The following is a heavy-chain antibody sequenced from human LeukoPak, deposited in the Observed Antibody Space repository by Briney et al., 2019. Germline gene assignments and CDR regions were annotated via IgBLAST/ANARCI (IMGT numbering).Heavy chain of an antibody. V-gene: IGHV1-18*01. J-gene: IGHJ6*02. CDR3: ARSYYYGSGSYYYYYYGMDV. Sequence: VASVKVSCKASGYAFTSYGISWVRQAPGQGLEWMGWISAYNGNTNYAQKLQGRVTMTTDTSTSTAYMELRSLRSDDTAVYYCARSYYYGSGSYYYYYYGMDVWGQGTTVTVSS. CDR1: GYAFTSYG. D-gene: IGHD3-10*01. CDR2: ISAYNGNT.